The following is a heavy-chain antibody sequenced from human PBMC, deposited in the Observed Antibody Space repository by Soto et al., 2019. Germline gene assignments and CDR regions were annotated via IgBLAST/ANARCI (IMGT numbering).Heavy chain of an antibody. CDR1: GFTFSSYV. J-gene: IGHJ5*02. Sequence: GESRKISCAGSGFTFSSYVMSWVRQAPGKGLEWVSAISGSGGSTYYADSVKGRFTISRDNSKNTLYLQMNSLRADDTAVYYCAKFFYYDSSGHNLFDPRARRSLVPV. D-gene: IGHD3-22*01. V-gene: IGHV3-23*01. CDR2: ISGSGGST. CDR3: AKFFYYDSSGHNLFDP.